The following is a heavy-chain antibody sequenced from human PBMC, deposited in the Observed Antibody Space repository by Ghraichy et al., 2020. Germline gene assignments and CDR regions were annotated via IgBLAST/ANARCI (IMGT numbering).Heavy chain of an antibody. Sequence: SVKVSCKASGYTFSHYAVHWVRQAPGQRLEWMGWINAGDGNTKYSQKFQGRVTLTRDTSASTAYMELSSLRSEDTAVYYCARVLPTTATPGFDFWGQGTQVIVSS. CDR3: ARVLPTTATPGFDF. J-gene: IGHJ4*02. D-gene: IGHD1-14*01. CDR2: INAGDGNT. V-gene: IGHV1-3*01. CDR1: GYTFSHYA.